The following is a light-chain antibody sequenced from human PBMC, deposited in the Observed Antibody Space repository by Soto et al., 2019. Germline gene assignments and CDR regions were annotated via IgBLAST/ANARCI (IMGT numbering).Light chain of an antibody. CDR1: QSLLHSDGHNY. J-gene: IGKJ4*01. CDR2: LGS. CDR3: MQALQTPT. V-gene: IGKV2-28*01. Sequence: DIVMTQSPLSLPVTPGEPASISCRSSQSLLHSDGHNYLDWYVQKPGESPQLLIYLGSTRASGVPDRLRGRGSGTDFTLQINRVEAEDVGVYYCMQALQTPTFGGGTKVEIK.